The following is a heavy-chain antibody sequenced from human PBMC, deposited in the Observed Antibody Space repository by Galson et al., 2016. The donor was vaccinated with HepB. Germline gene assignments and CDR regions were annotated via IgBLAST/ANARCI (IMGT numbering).Heavy chain of an antibody. CDR3: ARGEGSWYYFDY. D-gene: IGHD6-13*01. Sequence: WIRQTPGKGLEWIGYIYDSGTTVYNPSLRGRVSISIDPSRNQISLRLNTVTGADTAIYYCARGEGSWYYFDYWGQGTLVTASS. CDR2: IYDSGTT. J-gene: IGHJ4*02. V-gene: IGHV4-59*01.